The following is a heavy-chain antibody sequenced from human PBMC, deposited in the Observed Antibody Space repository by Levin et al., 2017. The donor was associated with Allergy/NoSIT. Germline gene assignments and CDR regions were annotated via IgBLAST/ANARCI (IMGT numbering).Heavy chain of an antibody. CDR1: GGSISSYY. CDR2: IYYSGST. Sequence: SETLSLTCTVSGGSISSYYWSWIRQPPGKGLEWIGYIYYSGSTNYNPSLKSRVTISVDNSKNQVSLRLSSVTAADTAVYYCARSEYSYGLDLRFDPWGQGTLVTVSS. V-gene: IGHV4-59*01. CDR3: ARSEYSYGLDLRFDP. J-gene: IGHJ5*02. D-gene: IGHD5-18*01.